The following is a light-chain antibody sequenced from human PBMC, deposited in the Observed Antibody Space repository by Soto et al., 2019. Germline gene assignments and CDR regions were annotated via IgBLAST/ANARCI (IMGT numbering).Light chain of an antibody. J-gene: IGLJ3*02. V-gene: IGLV1-47*01. CDR1: IGSNY. Sequence: QSVLTQPPSASGTPGQRVTISCSGSIGSNYIYWYQQLPGTDPKLLIYKNNLRPSGVPDRFSGSRSGTSASLAISGLRSEDDTDYYCATRDDGLSGDWVFGGGTKLTVL. CDR3: ATRDDGLSGDWV. CDR2: KNN.